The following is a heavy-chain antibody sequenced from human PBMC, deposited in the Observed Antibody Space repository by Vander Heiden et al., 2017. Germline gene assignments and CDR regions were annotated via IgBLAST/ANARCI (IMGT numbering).Heavy chain of an antibody. V-gene: IGHV3-21*01. J-gene: IGHJ4*02. CDR3: ASLAGAGTSDY. CDR2: INSTSSYI. CDR1: GSTFSTYT. Sequence: EVQLVASGGGMVKSGGSLRLSCAASGSTFSTYTMNWVRQAPGKGLEWVSSINSTSSYIYYADSVKGRFTISRDNAKNSLYLQMNSLRTEDTAVYYCASLAGAGTSDYWGQGTLVTVSS. D-gene: IGHD6-13*01.